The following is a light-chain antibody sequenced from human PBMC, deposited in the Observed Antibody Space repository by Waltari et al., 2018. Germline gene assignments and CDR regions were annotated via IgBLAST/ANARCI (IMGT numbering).Light chain of an antibody. Sequence: SSELTQDPAVSVALGQTVRITCQGDSLRSQYASSDQQKPGQAPVLVIYGKNNRPSGIPDRFSGSSSGNTASLTITGAQAEDEADYYCNSRDSSGNHHVFGGGTKLTVL. CDR2: GKN. CDR3: NSRDSSGNHHV. CDR1: SLRSQY. V-gene: IGLV3-19*01. J-gene: IGLJ2*01.